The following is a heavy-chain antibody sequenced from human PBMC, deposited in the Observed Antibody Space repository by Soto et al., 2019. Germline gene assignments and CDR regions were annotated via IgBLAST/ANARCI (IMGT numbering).Heavy chain of an antibody. Sequence: NPSETLSLTCTVSGGSISSYYWSWIRQPPGKGLEWIGYIYYSGSTNYNPSLKSRVTISVDTSKNQFSLKLSSVTAADTAVYYCATTGGIVVVPAALGASAEYFQHWGQGTLVTVSS. CDR1: GGSISSYY. J-gene: IGHJ1*01. D-gene: IGHD2-2*01. CDR2: IYYSGST. CDR3: ATTGGIVVVPAALGASAEYFQH. V-gene: IGHV4-59*08.